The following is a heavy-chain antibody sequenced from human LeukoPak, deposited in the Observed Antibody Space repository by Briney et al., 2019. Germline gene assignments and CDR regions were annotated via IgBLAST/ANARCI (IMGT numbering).Heavy chain of an antibody. CDR1: GFTFSSYS. V-gene: IGHV3-48*02. Sequence: QPGGSLRLSCAASGFTFSSYSMNWVRQAPGKGLEWVSYISSSSSTIYYADSVKGRFTISRDDAKNSLYLQMNSLRDEDTAVYYCARDNTWGYGSSGYYWNYYYYYGMDVWGQGTTVTVSS. CDR3: ARDNTWGYGSSGYYWNYYYYYGMDV. D-gene: IGHD3-22*01. CDR2: ISSSSSTI. J-gene: IGHJ6*02.